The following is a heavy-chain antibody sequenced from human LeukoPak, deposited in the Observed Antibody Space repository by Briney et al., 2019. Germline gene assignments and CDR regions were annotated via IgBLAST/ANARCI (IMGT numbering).Heavy chain of an antibody. Sequence: PGGSLRLSCAASGFTFTNYGMHWVRQAPGKGLEWVALISYDGSNKYYADSVKGRFTISRDNSKNTLYLQMNSLRAEDTAVYSCAKSLMIVVLNSFDYWGQGTLVTVSS. V-gene: IGHV3-30*18. CDR2: ISYDGSNK. CDR1: GFTFTNYG. D-gene: IGHD3-22*01. J-gene: IGHJ4*02. CDR3: AKSLMIVVLNSFDY.